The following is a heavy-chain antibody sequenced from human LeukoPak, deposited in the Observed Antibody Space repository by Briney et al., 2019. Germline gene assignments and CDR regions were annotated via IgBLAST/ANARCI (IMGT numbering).Heavy chain of an antibody. V-gene: IGHV3-74*01. D-gene: IGHD2-2*01. CDR3: AVYCTGTTCYSASGD. CDR1: GFSFSSYW. CDR2: INTDGSST. Sequence: PGGSLRLSCAASGFSFSSYWMHWVRQAPGKGLVWVSYINTDGSSTSYADSVKGRFTISRDNAKNTLFLQMNSLRAEDTAVYYCAVYCTGTTCYSASGDWGQGTLVTVSS. J-gene: IGHJ4*02.